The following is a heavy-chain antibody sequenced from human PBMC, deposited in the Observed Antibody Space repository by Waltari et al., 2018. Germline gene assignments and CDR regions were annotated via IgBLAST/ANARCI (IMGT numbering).Heavy chain of an antibody. CDR1: GITFTNYA. J-gene: IGHJ4*02. Sequence: EVQLLESGGDLVQPGGSLRLSCAASGITFTNYAINWVRLAPGTGLEWVSAITVGDDTYYTDSVKGRFTISRDTSKDTVHLQMNGLRADDTAVYYCATPFYNWDDPLHSWGQGTLVTVSS. CDR3: ATPFYNWDDPLHS. CDR2: ITVGDDT. V-gene: IGHV3-23*01. D-gene: IGHD1-20*01.